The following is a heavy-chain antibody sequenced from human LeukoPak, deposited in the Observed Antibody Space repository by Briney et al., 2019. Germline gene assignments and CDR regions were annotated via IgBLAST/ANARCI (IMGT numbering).Heavy chain of an antibody. V-gene: IGHV3-23*01. Sequence: GGSLRLSWAASGFTVSSYAMSWVRQAAGKGREWVSAIIVRVANTYYPDSVNGRFTISRDNSTHPLYLQMNSLRAEDPAIYYCAKGGVQRRPYYFDYWGQGTLVTVSS. J-gene: IGHJ4*02. CDR3: AKGGVQRRPYYFDY. CDR2: IIVRVANT. CDR1: GFTVSSYA. D-gene: IGHD6-13*01.